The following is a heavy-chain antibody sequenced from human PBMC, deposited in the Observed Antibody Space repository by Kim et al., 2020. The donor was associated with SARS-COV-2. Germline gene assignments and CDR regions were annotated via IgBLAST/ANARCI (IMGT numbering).Heavy chain of an antibody. CDR1: GGSISSYY. Sequence: SETLSLTCTVSGGSISSYYWSWIRQPPGKGLEWIGDIYYSGSTKYNPSLKSRVTISVDTSKNQFSLKLSSVTAADTAVYYCARVDTAMSFNYLFDYWGQGTLVTVSS. CDR3: ARVDTAMSFNYLFDY. CDR2: IYYSGST. D-gene: IGHD5-18*01. J-gene: IGHJ4*02. V-gene: IGHV4-59*01.